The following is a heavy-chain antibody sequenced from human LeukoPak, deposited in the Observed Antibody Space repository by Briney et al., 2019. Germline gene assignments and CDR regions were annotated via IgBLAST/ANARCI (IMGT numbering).Heavy chain of an antibody. J-gene: IGHJ4*02. CDR3: ARETSYGDSGYYPY. CDR2: IIPIFGTA. CDR1: GGTFSSYA. V-gene: IGHV1-69*13. Sequence: ASVKVSCKASGGTFSSYAISWVRQAPGQGLGWMGGIIPIFGTANYAQKSQGRVTITADESTSTAYMELSSLRSEDTAVYYCARETSYGDSGYYPYWGQGTLVTVSS. D-gene: IGHD3-22*01.